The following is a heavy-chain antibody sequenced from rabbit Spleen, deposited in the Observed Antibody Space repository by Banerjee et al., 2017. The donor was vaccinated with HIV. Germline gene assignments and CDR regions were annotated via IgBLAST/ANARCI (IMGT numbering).Heavy chain of an antibody. CDR2: IDTGSSGFT. CDR1: GFSFSSSSY. Sequence: QQLVESGGGLVQPGASLTLTCTASGFSFSSSSYMCWVRQAPGKGLEWIACIDTGSSGFTYFATWAKGRFTCSKTSSTTVTLQMTRLTAADTATYFCARDTSSSFSSYGMDLWGPGTLVTVS. V-gene: IGHV1S40*01. CDR3: ARDTSSSFSSYGMDL. J-gene: IGHJ6*01. D-gene: IGHD1-1*01.